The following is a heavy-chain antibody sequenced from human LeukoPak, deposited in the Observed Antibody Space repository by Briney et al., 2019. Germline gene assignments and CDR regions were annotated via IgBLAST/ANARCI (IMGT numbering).Heavy chain of an antibody. J-gene: IGHJ4*02. Sequence: GGSLRLSCAASGFTFSSYAMSWVRQAPGKGLEWVSYISSSGSTIYYADSVKGRCTISRENAKNPLYLQMNSLRAEDTAVYYCARPPPLTDENYFDYWGQGTLVTVSS. CDR2: ISSSGSTI. CDR3: ARPPPLTDENYFDY. CDR1: GFTFSSYA. V-gene: IGHV3-48*04.